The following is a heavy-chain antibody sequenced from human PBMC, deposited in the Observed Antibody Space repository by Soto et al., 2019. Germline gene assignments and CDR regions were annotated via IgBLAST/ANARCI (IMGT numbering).Heavy chain of an antibody. CDR2: MNPNSGNT. Sequence: ASVKVSCKASGDTFTNYDIKWVRQATGQGLEWMGWMNPNSGNTGYAQKFQGRVTMTRNTSISTAYMELSSLRSGDTAVYYCARGRNGMDVWGQGTTVTVSS. CDR1: GDTFTNYD. J-gene: IGHJ6*02. V-gene: IGHV1-8*01. CDR3: ARGRNGMDV.